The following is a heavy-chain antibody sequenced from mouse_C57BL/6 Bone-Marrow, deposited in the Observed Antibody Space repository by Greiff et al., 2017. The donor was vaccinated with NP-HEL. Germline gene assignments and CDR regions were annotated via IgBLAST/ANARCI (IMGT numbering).Heavy chain of an antibody. CDR1: GFTFSSYG. CDR3: AVLYYRHYYAMDY. D-gene: IGHD2-12*01. J-gene: IGHJ4*01. Sequence: EVQGVESGGDLVKPGGSLKLSCAASGFTFSSYGMSWVRQTPDKRLEWVATISSGGSYTYYPDSVKGRFTISRDNAKNTLYLQMSSLKSEDTTMYYCAVLYYRHYYAMDYWGQGTSVTVSS. CDR2: ISSGGSYT. V-gene: IGHV5-6*01.